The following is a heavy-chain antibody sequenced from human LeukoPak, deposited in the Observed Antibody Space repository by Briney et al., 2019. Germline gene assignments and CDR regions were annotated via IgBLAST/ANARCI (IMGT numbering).Heavy chain of an antibody. J-gene: IGHJ4*02. CDR1: GGTFSSYA. CDR2: IIPIFGTA. CDR3: AHGSYGPGSFDY. Sequence: SVKVSCKASGGTFSSYAISWVRQAPGQGLEWMGGIIPIFGTANYARKFQGRVTITTDESTSTAYMELSSLRSEDTAVYYCAHGSYGPGSFDYWGQGTLVTVSS. V-gene: IGHV1-69*05. D-gene: IGHD5-18*01.